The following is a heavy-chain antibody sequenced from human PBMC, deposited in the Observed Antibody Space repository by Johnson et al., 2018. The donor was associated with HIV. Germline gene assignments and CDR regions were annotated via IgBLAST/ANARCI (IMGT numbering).Heavy chain of an antibody. Sequence: QMQLVESGGGVVQPGRSLRLSCAASGFTFRTYGMHWVRQAPGKGLEWVAVISFDGSNKYYADSVKGLFTISRDNSNNTLYLQMNSLRAEDTAVYYCAKDKFMFLENPVDAFDVWGQGTMVTFSS. CDR1: GFTFRTYG. J-gene: IGHJ3*01. CDR2: ISFDGSNK. D-gene: IGHD3-3*01. V-gene: IGHV3-30*18. CDR3: AKDKFMFLENPVDAFDV.